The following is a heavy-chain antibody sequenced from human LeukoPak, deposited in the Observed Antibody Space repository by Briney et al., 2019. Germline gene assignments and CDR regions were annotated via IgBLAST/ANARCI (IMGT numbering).Heavy chain of an antibody. V-gene: IGHV4-59*01. J-gene: IGHJ3*02. D-gene: IGHD6-19*01. CDR3: ASRFGSGWYLAFDI. Sequence: SETLSLTCTVSGGSISSYYWSWIRQPPGKGLEWIGYIYYSGSTNYNPSLKSRVTISVDTSKNQFSLKLSSVTAADTAVYYCASRFGSGWYLAFDIWGQGTMVTVSS. CDR1: GGSISSYY. CDR2: IYYSGST.